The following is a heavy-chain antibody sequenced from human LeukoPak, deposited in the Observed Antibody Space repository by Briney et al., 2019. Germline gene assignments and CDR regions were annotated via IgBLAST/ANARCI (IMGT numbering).Heavy chain of an antibody. V-gene: IGHV4-61*02. Sequence: SETLSLNCTGSGVSISIGSCYRSWIRQPAGKGLEWIGRIYTSGSTNYNPSLKSRVSISVDTSKNQFSLKLSSVTTADTAVYYCARVSVAGSYYYYYMDVWGKGTTVTVSS. CDR3: ARVSVAGSYYYYYMDV. J-gene: IGHJ6*03. D-gene: IGHD6-19*01. CDR2: IYTSGST. CDR1: GVSISIGSCY.